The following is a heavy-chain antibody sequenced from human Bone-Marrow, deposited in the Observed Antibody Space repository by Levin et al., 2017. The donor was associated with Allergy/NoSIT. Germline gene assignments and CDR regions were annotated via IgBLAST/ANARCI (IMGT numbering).Heavy chain of an antibody. CDR3: ARDLRQEGGD. Sequence: GGSLRLSCSASGFKFGESYMAWIRQTPNKGLEWVAYITSSGRNVYYADSAKDRFIISRDNVQNSVYLQMNNLRVEDTAVYYCARDLRQEGGDWGQGTLVTVSS. D-gene: IGHD3-16*01. J-gene: IGHJ4*02. CDR1: GFKFGESY. V-gene: IGHV3-11*01. CDR2: ITSSGRNV.